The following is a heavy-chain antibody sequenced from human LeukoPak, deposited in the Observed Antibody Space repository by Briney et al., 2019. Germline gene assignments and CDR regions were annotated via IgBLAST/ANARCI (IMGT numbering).Heavy chain of an antibody. Sequence: GGCLRLSCAASGFTFSSYAMHWVRQAPGKGLEWVAVISYDGSNKYYADSVKGRFTISRDNSKNTLYLQVNSLRAEDTAVYYCARDPASSIYFDYWGQGTLVTVSS. CDR2: ISYDGSNK. D-gene: IGHD2/OR15-2a*01. V-gene: IGHV3-30-3*01. CDR1: GFTFSSYA. CDR3: ARDPASSIYFDY. J-gene: IGHJ4*02.